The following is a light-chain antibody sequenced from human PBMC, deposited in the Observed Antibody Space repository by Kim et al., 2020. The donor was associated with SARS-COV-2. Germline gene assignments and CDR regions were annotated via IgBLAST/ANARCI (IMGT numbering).Light chain of an antibody. CDR3: QAWDSSTAV. Sequence: SYELTQPPSVSVSQGQTASITCSGSKLGDKYAYWYQKKPGQSPVLVIYQHTKRPSGISQRFSGSSSGNTATLTISRAQTMDEADYYCQAWDSSTAVFGGGTQLTV. CDR2: QHT. J-gene: IGLJ3*02. V-gene: IGLV3-1*01. CDR1: KLGDKY.